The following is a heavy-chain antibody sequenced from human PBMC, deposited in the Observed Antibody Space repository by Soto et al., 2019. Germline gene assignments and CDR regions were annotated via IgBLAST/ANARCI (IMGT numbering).Heavy chain of an antibody. CDR3: ARGLWLSDIVVVPAAMNYYYYMDV. CDR1: GGSISSGGYY. Sequence: SETLSLTCTVSGGSISSGGYYWSWIPQHPGKGLEGIGYIYYSGSTNYNPSLKSRVTISVDTSKNQFSLKLSSVTAADTAVYYCARGLWLSDIVVVPAAMNYYYYMDVWGKGTTVTVSS. D-gene: IGHD2-2*01. V-gene: IGHV4-61*08. J-gene: IGHJ6*03. CDR2: IYYSGST.